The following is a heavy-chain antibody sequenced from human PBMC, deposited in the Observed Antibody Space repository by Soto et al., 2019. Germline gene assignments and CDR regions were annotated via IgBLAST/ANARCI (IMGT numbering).Heavy chain of an antibody. Sequence: SVKVSCKASGGTFSSYAISWVRQAPGQGLEWMGGIIPIFGTANYAQKFQGRVTITADESTSTAYMELSSLRSEDTAVYYCARDTFEYSSSSDPYNWFDPWGKGTLVTVSS. CDR1: GGTFSSYA. CDR3: ARDTFEYSSSSDPYNWFDP. V-gene: IGHV1-69*13. D-gene: IGHD6-6*01. J-gene: IGHJ5*02. CDR2: IIPIFGTA.